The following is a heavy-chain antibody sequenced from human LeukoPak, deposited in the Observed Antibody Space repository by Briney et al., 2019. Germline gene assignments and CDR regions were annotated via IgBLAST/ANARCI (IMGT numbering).Heavy chain of an antibody. V-gene: IGHV3-9*01. D-gene: IGHD2-15*01. CDR2: ISWNSGSI. CDR3: AKDSGPGCSGGSCYSRWFDP. Sequence: GGSLRLSCTASGFTFSDYAMHWVRQAPGKGLEWVSGISWNSGSIGYADSVKGRFTISRDNAKNSLYLQMNSLRAEDTALYYCAKDSGPGCSGGSCYSRWFDPWGQGTLVTVSS. CDR1: GFTFSDYA. J-gene: IGHJ5*02.